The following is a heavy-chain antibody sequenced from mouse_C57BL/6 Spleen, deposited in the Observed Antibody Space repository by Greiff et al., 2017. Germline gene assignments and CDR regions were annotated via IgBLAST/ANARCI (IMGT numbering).Heavy chain of an antibody. CDR2: IYPGAGDT. V-gene: IGHV1-82*01. Sequence: QVQLQQSGPELVKPGASVKISCKASGYAFSSSWMNWVKQRPGKGLEWIGRIYPGAGDTNYNGKFKGKATLTADKSSSTAYMQLSSLTSEDSAVYFCARCYYGSSEDFDYWGQGTTLTVSS. CDR1: GYAFSSSW. J-gene: IGHJ2*01. D-gene: IGHD1-1*01. CDR3: ARCYYGSSEDFDY.